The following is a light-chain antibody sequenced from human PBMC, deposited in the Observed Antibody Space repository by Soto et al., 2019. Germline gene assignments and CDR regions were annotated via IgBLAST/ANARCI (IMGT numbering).Light chain of an antibody. CDR2: GAS. V-gene: IGKV3-15*01. Sequence: EIVMTQSPATLSVSPGERATLSCRASQSVSSNLAWYQQKPGQAPRRLIYGASTRATGIPARFSGSGSGTEFTLTISSLQPEDFAVYYCQQYNNWPYTFGQGTKLEIK. CDR3: QQYNNWPYT. J-gene: IGKJ2*01. CDR1: QSVSSN.